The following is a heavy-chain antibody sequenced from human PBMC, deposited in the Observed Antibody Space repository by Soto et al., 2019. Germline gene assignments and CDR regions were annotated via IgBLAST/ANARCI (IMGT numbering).Heavy chain of an antibody. V-gene: IGHV3-33*01. J-gene: IGHJ4*02. Sequence: QVQLVESGGGVVQPGRSLRLSCAASGFTFSSYGMHWVRQAPGKGLEWVAVIWYDGSNKYYADSVKGRFTISRDNSKNTLYLQMNSLRAEDTAVYYCARDKGPGYGGNKYYFDYWGQGTLVTVFS. CDR3: ARDKGPGYGGNKYYFDY. D-gene: IGHD4-17*01. CDR1: GFTFSSYG. CDR2: IWYDGSNK.